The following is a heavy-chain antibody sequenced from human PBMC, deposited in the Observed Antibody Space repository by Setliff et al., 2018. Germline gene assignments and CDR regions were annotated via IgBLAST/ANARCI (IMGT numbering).Heavy chain of an antibody. D-gene: IGHD3-10*01. CDR1: GGTFSSYA. CDR3: AIVYYGSGSYLGAFDI. J-gene: IGHJ3*02. Sequence: SVKVSCKASGGTFSSYAIGWVRQAPGQGLEWMGGIIPILGIANYAQKFQGRVTITADKSTSTAYMELSSLRSEDTAVYYCAIVYYGSGSYLGAFDIWGQGTMVTVSS. CDR2: IIPILGIA. V-gene: IGHV1-69*10.